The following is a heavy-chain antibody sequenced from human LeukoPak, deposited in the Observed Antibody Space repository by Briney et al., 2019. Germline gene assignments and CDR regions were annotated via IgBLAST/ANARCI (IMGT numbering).Heavy chain of an antibody. CDR3: AGRQTFYDFSFDY. D-gene: IGHD3-3*01. CDR1: GFTFGSYA. Sequence: GGSLRLSCAASGFTFGSYAMHWVRQAPGKGLEWVAVILSDGSLQNSADSVRGRFIISRDNSKNTLYLQMNSLRAEDTAVYYCAGRQTFYDFSFDYWGQGTLVTVSS. CDR2: ILSDGSLQ. J-gene: IGHJ4*02. V-gene: IGHV3-30*14.